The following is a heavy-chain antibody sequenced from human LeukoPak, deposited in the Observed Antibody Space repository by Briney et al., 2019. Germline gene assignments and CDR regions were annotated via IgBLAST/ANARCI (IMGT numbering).Heavy chain of an antibody. V-gene: IGHV1-18*01. Sequence: GASVRVSCKASGYAFTNYYFDWVRQAPGQGLEWMGWINPYNNNTRYARKFLDRISLTTDSSTNTAYLELRSLGSDDTAVYFCARDNVGGSYPYYYYYGMDVWGQGTTVTVSS. CDR3: ARDNVGGSYPYYYYYGMDV. D-gene: IGHD1-26*01. CDR2: INPYNNNT. CDR1: GYAFTNYY. J-gene: IGHJ6*02.